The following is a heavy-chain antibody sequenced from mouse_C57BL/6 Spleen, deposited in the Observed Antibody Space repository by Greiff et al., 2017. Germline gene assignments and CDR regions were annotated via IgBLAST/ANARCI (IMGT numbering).Heavy chain of an antibody. V-gene: IGHV5-17*01. D-gene: IGHD1-1*01. J-gene: IGHJ1*03. CDR3: ARWYYGSSYWYFDV. CDR1: GFTFSDYG. Sequence: DVKLVESGGGLVKPGGSLKLSCAASGFTFSDYGMHWVRQAPEKGLAWVAYISSGSSTIYYADTVKGRFTISRDNAKNTLFLQMTSLRSEDTAMYYCARWYYGSSYWYFDVWGTGTTVTVSS. CDR2: ISSGSSTI.